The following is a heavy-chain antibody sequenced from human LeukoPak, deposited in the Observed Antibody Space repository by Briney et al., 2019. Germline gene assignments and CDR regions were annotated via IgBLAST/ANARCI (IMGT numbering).Heavy chain of an antibody. D-gene: IGHD5-12*01. CDR1: GFSFSTYW. V-gene: IGHV3-7*01. J-gene: IGHJ4*02. Sequence: GSLRLSCAASGFSFSTYWMSWVRQAPGKGLEWVANIKQDGSETYYVDSVKGRFTISRDNAKKSVYLQMNSLTAEDTAVYYCARYSGYNRREFDYWGQGTLVTVSS. CDR3: ARYSGYNRREFDY. CDR2: IKQDGSET.